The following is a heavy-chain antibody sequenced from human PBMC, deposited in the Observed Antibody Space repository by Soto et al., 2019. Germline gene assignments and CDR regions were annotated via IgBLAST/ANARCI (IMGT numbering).Heavy chain of an antibody. CDR3: ARGGGGSLDY. V-gene: IGHV3-74*01. D-gene: IGHD1-26*01. Sequence: GGSLRLSCAASGFTFSSSSMNWVRQAPGKGLEWVSHINTDGSTTTYADSVKGRFTISRDNAKKTLFLQGTSLTAEDTAVYYCARGGGGSLDYRGQGTLVSVSS. CDR1: GFTFSSSS. J-gene: IGHJ4*02. CDR2: INTDGSTT.